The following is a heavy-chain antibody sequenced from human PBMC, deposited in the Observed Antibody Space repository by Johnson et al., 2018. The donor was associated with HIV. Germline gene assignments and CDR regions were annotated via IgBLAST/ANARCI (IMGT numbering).Heavy chain of an antibody. Sequence: VQLVESGGGVVQPGGSLRLSCAASGFTFSSYNMHWVRQAPGKGLEWVANIKQDGSEKYYVDSVKGRFTISRDNAKNSLYLQMNSLRAEDTAVYYCARGPTYYYDSSGYWSDAFDIWGQGTMVTVSS. CDR1: GFTFSSYN. CDR2: IKQDGSEK. CDR3: ARGPTYYYDSSGYWSDAFDI. D-gene: IGHD3-22*01. J-gene: IGHJ3*02. V-gene: IGHV3-7*05.